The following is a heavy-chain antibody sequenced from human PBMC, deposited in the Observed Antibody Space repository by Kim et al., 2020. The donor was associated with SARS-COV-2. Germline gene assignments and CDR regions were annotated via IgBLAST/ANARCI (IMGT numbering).Heavy chain of an antibody. CDR3: ASGVGDSIR. D-gene: IGHD3-22*01. J-gene: IGHJ4*02. CDR2: GGST. V-gene: IGHV3-53*01. Sequence: GGSTYYAGSGKGRFTISRDNSKNTLYLQMNSLRAEDTAVYYCASGVGDSIRWGQGTLVTVSS.